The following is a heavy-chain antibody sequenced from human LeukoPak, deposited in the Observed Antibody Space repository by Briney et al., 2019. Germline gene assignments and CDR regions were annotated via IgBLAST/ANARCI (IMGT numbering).Heavy chain of an antibody. CDR1: GYSFTNYW. Sequence: KDGESLKISCRGSGYSFTNYWIGWVRQMPGKDLGWMGIIYPGESAARYSPSFRGQVTISVDQSISTTYLQWSSLKASDTAIYYCARPGQRTDNAGWNHFDYWGQGTLVTVSS. CDR3: ARPGQRTDNAGWNHFDY. D-gene: IGHD1-1*01. CDR2: IYPGESAA. J-gene: IGHJ4*02. V-gene: IGHV5-51*01.